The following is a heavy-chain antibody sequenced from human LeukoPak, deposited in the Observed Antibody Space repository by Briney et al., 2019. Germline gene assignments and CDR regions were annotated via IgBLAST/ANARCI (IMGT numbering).Heavy chain of an antibody. CDR3: ARGGSSWYGAFDI. CDR1: GFTFSSYW. Sequence: GGSLRLSCAASGFTFSSYWMHWVRQAPGKGLVWVSRINSDGRSSSYADSVKGRFTISRDNAKNAVSLQTNSLRAEDTAVYYCARGGSSWYGAFDIWGQGTMVTVSS. J-gene: IGHJ3*02. D-gene: IGHD6-13*01. V-gene: IGHV3-74*01. CDR2: INSDGRSS.